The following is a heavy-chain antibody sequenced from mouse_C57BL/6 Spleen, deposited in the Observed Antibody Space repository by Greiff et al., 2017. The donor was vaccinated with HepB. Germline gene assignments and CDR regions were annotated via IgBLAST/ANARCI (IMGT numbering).Heavy chain of an antibody. CDR1: GYSITSGYD. D-gene: IGHD2-3*01. Sequence: DVQLQESGPGMVKPSQSLSLTCTVTGYSITSGYDWHWIRHFPGNKLEWMGYISYSGSTNYNPSLKSRISITHDTSKNHFFLKLNSVTTEDTATYYCARDDGYAMDYWGQGTAVTVSS. J-gene: IGHJ4*01. V-gene: IGHV3-1*01. CDR2: ISYSGST. CDR3: ARDDGYAMDY.